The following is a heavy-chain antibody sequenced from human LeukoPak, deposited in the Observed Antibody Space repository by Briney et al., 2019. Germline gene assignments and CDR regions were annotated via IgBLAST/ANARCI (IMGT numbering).Heavy chain of an antibody. V-gene: IGHV4-39*07. Sequence: PSETLSLTCTVSGGSISSSSYYWGWIRQPPGKGLEWIGSIYYSGSTYYNPSLKSRVTISVDTSKNQFSLKLSSVTAADTAVYYCARGEYYYDSSGTRPRFDPWGQGTLVTVSS. CDR3: ARGEYYYDSSGTRPRFDP. CDR1: GGSISSSSYY. CDR2: IYYSGST. J-gene: IGHJ5*02. D-gene: IGHD3-22*01.